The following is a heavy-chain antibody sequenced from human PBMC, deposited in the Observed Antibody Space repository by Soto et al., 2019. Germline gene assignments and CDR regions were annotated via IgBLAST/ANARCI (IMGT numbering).Heavy chain of an antibody. D-gene: IGHD4-17*01. CDR2: IYYSGST. CDR1: GGSISSSSYY. V-gene: IGHV4-39*01. Sequence: QLQLQESGPGLVKPSETLSLTCTVSGGSISSSSYYWGWIRQPPGKGLEWIGSIYYSGSTYYNPSLKSRVTISVDTSKNQFSLKLSSVTAADTAVYYCARQGDYGDYYWFDPWGQGTLVTVSS. CDR3: ARQGDYGDYYWFDP. J-gene: IGHJ5*02.